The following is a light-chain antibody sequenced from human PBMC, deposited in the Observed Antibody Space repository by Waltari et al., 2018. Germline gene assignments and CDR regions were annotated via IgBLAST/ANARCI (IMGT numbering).Light chain of an antibody. CDR3: QQANNFPRT. CDR1: QDISTL. CDR2: AAY. V-gene: IGKV1-12*01. J-gene: IGKJ1*01. Sequence: DIQMTQSPSSVSASVGDRVTITCRASQDISTLLAWYQQKPGKAPKLLIYAAYSLQGGVPSRFSGSGSGTDFTLTISDLQPEDVATYYCQQANNFPRTFGQGTRVEIK.